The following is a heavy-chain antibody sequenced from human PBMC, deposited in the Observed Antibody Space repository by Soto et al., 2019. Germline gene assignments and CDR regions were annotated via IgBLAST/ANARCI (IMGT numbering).Heavy chain of an antibody. J-gene: IGHJ5*02. V-gene: IGHV4-61*01. CDR1: GGSVSSGNYY. Sequence: PSETLSLTCSVSGGSVSSGNYYWSWIRQPPGKGLEWIGYIYYSGSTNYNPSLKSRVTISIDTSKNQFSLKLSSVTAADTAVYYCAGDYYYGSGTYYNAWFDPWGQGTLVTVSS. CDR3: AGDYYYGSGTYYNAWFDP. CDR2: IYYSGST. D-gene: IGHD3-10*01.